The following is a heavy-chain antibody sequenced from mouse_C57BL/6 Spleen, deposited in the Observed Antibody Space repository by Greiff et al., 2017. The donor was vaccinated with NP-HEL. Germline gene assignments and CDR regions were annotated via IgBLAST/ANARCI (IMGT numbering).Heavy chain of an antibody. CDR2: ISSGGSYT. V-gene: IGHV5-6*01. CDR3: ARDYGYDDWYFDV. J-gene: IGHJ1*03. D-gene: IGHD2-2*01. CDR1: GFTFSSYG. Sequence: EVHLVESGGDLVKPGGSLKLSCAASGFTFSSYGMSWVRQTPDKRLEWVATISSGGSYTYYPDSVKGRFTISRDNAKNTLYLQMSSLKSEDTAMYYCARDYGYDDWYFDVWGTGTTVTVSS.